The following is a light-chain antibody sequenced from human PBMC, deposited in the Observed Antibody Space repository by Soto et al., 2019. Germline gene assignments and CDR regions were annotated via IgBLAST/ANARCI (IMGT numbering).Light chain of an antibody. J-gene: IGKJ5*01. Sequence: EIVFTQSPGTLSLSPGERATLSCRASQSVSSSYLAWYQQKPGQAPRLLIYGASSRATGIPDRFSGSGSGTDFTLTISRLEPEDFAVYYCQQYNSFPFTFGQGTRLEIK. CDR2: GAS. CDR3: QQYNSFPFT. CDR1: QSVSSSY. V-gene: IGKV3-20*01.